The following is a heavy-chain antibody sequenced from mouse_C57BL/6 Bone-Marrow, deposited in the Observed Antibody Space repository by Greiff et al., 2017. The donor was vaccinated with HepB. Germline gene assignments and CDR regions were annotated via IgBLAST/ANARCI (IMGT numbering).Heavy chain of an antibody. D-gene: IGHD1-1*01. Sequence: VQLVESGPGLVQPSQSLSITCTVSGFSLTSYGVHWVRQSPGKGLEWLGVIWRGGSTDYNAAFMSRLSITKDNSKSQVFFKMNSLQADDTAIYYCAKMGYYGSRAVVWGTGTTVTVSS. CDR2: IWRGGST. J-gene: IGHJ1*03. V-gene: IGHV2-5*01. CDR1: GFSLTSYG. CDR3: AKMGYYGSRAVV.